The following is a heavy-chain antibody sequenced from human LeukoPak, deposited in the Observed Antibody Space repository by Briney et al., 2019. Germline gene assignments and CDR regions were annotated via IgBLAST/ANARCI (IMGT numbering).Heavy chain of an antibody. Sequence: ASVKVSCKASGYTFTNYYIHWMRQAPGQGLEWKGIINPSGGSPSYESEFQGRVTMTRDTSTSTVYMELSSLRSEDTAVYYGAREREFGSGSYYFDYWGQGTLVTVSS. CDR3: AREREFGSGSYYFDY. J-gene: IGHJ4*02. CDR2: INPSGGSP. V-gene: IGHV1-46*01. CDR1: GYTFTNYY. D-gene: IGHD6-19*01.